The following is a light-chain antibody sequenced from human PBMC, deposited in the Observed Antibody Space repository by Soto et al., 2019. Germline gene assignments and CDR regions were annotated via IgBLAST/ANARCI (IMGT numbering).Light chain of an antibody. V-gene: IGKV1-39*01. CDR1: QSISSY. CDR2: AAS. Sequence: DIQMTQSPSSLSASVGDRVTITCRASQSISSYLNWYQQKPGKAPKLLIYAASSLQSGVPSRFSDSGSGTDCTLTISSLQPEDFATYYGQQRYSTPTTFGQGTRLEIK. J-gene: IGKJ5*01. CDR3: QQRYSTPTT.